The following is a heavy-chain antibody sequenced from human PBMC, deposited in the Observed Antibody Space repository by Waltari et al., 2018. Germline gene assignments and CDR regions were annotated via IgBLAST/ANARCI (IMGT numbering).Heavy chain of an antibody. CDR2: INHSGST. Sequence: QVQLQQWGAGLLKPSETLSLTCAAHGGSFSGSYWSWFRQPPGKGPEWLGEINHSGSTNYNPSLKSRVTISVDTSKNQFSLKLSSVTAADTAVYYCARGRRKGYFRDGYKLGGYFDYWGQGTLVTISS. J-gene: IGHJ4*02. D-gene: IGHD5-12*01. CDR3: ARGRRKGYFRDGYKLGGYFDY. CDR1: GGSFSGSY. V-gene: IGHV4-34*01.